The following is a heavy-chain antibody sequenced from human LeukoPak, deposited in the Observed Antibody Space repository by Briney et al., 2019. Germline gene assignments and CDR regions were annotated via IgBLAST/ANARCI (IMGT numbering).Heavy chain of an antibody. D-gene: IGHD3-10*01. Sequence: SQTLSLTCDISGDIVSSTSAGWNWIRQSPSRGLEWLGRIYYRSKWYNDYAISVKSRITINPDTSKNQFSLQLNSVTHEDTAVYYCTGGGLVRGLLHWLDPWGQGTLVTASS. CDR3: TGGGLVRGLLHWLDP. CDR2: IYYRSKWYN. J-gene: IGHJ5*02. CDR1: GDIVSSTSAG. V-gene: IGHV6-1*01.